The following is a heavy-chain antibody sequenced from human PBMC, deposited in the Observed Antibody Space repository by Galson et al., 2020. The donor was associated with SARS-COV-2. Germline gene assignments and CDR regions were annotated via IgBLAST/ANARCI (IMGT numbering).Heavy chain of an antibody. V-gene: IGHV3-20*04. J-gene: IGHJ4*02. CDR3: TRLGYCGSTECEPSDY. D-gene: IGHD2-2*01. CDR1: GFTFDDYG. Sequence: GESLKISCAASGFTFDDYGMSWVRQAPGKGLEWVSGIKWNGDKTGYADSVKGRFTISRDNAKNSLYLQMNSLRAEDTALYYCTRLGYCGSTECEPSDYWGQGTLVTVSS. CDR2: IKWNGDKT.